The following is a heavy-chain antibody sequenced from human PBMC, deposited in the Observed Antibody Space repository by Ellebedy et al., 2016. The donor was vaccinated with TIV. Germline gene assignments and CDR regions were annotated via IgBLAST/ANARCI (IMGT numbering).Heavy chain of an antibody. J-gene: IGHJ4*02. CDR2: ISYDGSSK. Sequence: PGGSLRLSCAASGFTFNSYAMHWVRQAPGTGLEWVAVISYDGSSKYYADSVKGRFTISRDNSMTTLYLEMNSLIAEDTAVYYCARDLDKSSGWYGGAAYWGQGTLVTVSS. D-gene: IGHD6-19*01. V-gene: IGHV3-30-3*01. CDR1: GFTFNSYA. CDR3: ARDLDKSSGWYGGAAY.